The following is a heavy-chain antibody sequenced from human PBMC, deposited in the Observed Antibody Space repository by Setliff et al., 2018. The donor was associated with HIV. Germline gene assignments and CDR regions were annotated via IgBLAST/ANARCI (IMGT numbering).Heavy chain of an antibody. CDR1: GFSFSDYA. J-gene: IGHJ4*02. D-gene: IGHD2-21*02. Sequence: GGSLRLSCAASGFSFSDYAIHWVRQAPGKGLEWVALIRFDGSDKYYSDSVKGRFTISRDNSKNTLYLQMNSLRTEDTAVYYCAAGYCGGDCYSRQSYFDYWGQGTLVTVSS. CDR3: AAGYCGGDCYSRQSYFDY. CDR2: IRFDGSDK. V-gene: IGHV3-30*02.